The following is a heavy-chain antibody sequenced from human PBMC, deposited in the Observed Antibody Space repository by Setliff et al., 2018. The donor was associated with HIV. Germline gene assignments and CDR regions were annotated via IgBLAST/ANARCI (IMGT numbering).Heavy chain of an antibody. CDR3: ARGGTGWLRGLFDY. D-gene: IGHD5-12*01. CDR1: GDSISRYY. CDR2: IYTSGST. V-gene: IGHV4-4*08. J-gene: IGHJ4*02. Sequence: SETLSLTCTVSGDSISRYYWSWIRQPPGKGLEWIGYIYTSGSTMYNPSLKSRVTISVDTSKNQFSLKLSSVTAADTAVYYCARGGTGWLRGLFDYWGRGILVTAPQ.